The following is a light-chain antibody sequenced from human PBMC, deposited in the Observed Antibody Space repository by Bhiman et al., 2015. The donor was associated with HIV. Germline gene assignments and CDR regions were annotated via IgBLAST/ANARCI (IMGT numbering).Light chain of an antibody. CDR3: TSHAGTLL. CDR2: EVT. V-gene: IGLV2-14*02. CDR1: SSDVGSYNL. Sequence: QSALTQPASVSGSLGQSITISCTGTSSDVGSYNLVSWYQQHPGKAPKLMIYEVTKRPSGVSDRFSGSKSGNTASLTVSGLQAEDEADYYCTSHAGTLLFGGGTKLTVL. J-gene: IGLJ2*01.